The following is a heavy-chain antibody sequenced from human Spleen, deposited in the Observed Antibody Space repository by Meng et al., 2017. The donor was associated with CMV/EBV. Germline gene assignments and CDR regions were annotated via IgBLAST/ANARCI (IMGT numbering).Heavy chain of an antibody. CDR1: GFTFSSYE. CDR3: ARDRGVERITIFGVVIEGDYYYGMDV. J-gene: IGHJ6*02. V-gene: IGHV3-48*03. D-gene: IGHD3-3*01. CDR2: ISSSGSII. Sequence: GGSLRLSCAASGFTFSSYEMNWVRQAPGKGLEWVSYISSSGSIIYYADSVKGRFTISRDNAKNSLYLQMNSLRAEDTAVYYCARDRGVERITIFGVVIEGDYYYGMDVWGQGTTVTVSS.